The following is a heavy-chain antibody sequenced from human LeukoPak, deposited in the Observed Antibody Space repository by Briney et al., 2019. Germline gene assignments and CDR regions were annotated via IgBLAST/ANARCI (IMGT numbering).Heavy chain of an antibody. Sequence: GGSLRLSCAASGFTFSDYYMSWIRQAPGKGLEWVSYISSSGSTIYYADSAKGRFTISRDNAKNSLYLQMNSLRAEDTAVYYCARGRMVYAIDWFDPWGQGTLVTVSS. V-gene: IGHV3-11*01. CDR3: ARGRMVYAIDWFDP. J-gene: IGHJ5*02. CDR1: GFTFSDYY. D-gene: IGHD2-8*01. CDR2: ISSSGSTI.